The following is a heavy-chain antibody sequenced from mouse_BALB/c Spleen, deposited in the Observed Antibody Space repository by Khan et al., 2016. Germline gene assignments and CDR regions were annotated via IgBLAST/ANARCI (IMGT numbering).Heavy chain of an antibody. CDR1: GYSITSGYS. J-gene: IGHJ3*01. V-gene: IGHV3-1*02. CDR2: ITYSGST. Sequence: EVQLQESGPDLVKPSQSLSLTCTVTGYSITSGYSWHLIRQFPENKLELMGYITYSGSTNYNPSLKSRISITRDTSKNQFFLQLTSVTTEDTATYYCEREEITTAFAYWGQGTLVTVSA. D-gene: IGHD2-4*01. CDR3: EREEITTAFAY.